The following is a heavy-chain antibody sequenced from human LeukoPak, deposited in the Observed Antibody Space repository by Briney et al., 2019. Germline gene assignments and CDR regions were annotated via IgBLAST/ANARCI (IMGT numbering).Heavy chain of an antibody. CDR2: INHSGST. Sequence: SETLSLTCAVYGGSFSGYYWSWIRQPPGKGLEWIGEINHSGSTNYNPSFKSRVTISVDTSKNQFSLKLSSVTAADTAVYYCASLSMAHWYYYYYMDVWGKGTTVTVSS. V-gene: IGHV4-34*01. CDR1: GGSFSGYY. CDR3: ASLSMAHWYYYYYMDV. D-gene: IGHD2/OR15-2a*01. J-gene: IGHJ6*03.